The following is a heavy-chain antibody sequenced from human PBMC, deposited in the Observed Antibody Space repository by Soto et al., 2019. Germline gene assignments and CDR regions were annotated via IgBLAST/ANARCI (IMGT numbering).Heavy chain of an antibody. CDR1: GFIFSSYA. D-gene: IGHD6-13*01. V-gene: IGHV3-64*01. J-gene: IGHJ4*02. CDR2: ISSNGGGT. Sequence: VGSLRLSCAASGFIFSSYAMHWVRQAPGKGLEYVSTISSNGGGTYYANSVKARFTISRDNSKNTLYLQMGSLRAEDMAVYYCARGGTIAAAGIDYWGQGTLVTVSS. CDR3: ARGGTIAAAGIDY.